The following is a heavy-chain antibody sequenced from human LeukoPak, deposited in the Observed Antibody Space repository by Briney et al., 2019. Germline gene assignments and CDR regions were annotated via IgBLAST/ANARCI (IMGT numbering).Heavy chain of an antibody. V-gene: IGHV3-23*01. CDR2: ISGSGGST. CDR1: GFTFSSYA. J-gene: IGHJ5*02. Sequence: GGSLRLSCAASGFTFSSYAMSWVRQAPGKGLEWVSAISGSGGSTYYADSVRGRFTITRDDSKNTLYLQMNSLRAEDTAVYYCAKDPGYSSSWYWFDPWGQGTLVTVSS. D-gene: IGHD6-13*01. CDR3: AKDPGYSSSWYWFDP.